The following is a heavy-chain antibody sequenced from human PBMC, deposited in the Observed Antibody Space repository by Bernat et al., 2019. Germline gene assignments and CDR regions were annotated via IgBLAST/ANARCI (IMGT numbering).Heavy chain of an antibody. CDR2: ISGYNGNT. J-gene: IGHJ6*02. CDR3: VAAPTSSDCRSTNGPRGHYYYGVDV. CDR1: GYTFSTYA. V-gene: IGHV1-18*01. Sequence: QVQLVQSGAEVKKPGASVKVSCKTSGYTFSTYAITWVRQAPGQGLEWVGWISGYNGNTRYGEKLQGRVTRTTDTSTSTAYMELRSLRSDDTAVYYCVAAPTSSDCRSTNGPRGHYYYGVDVWGHGTTVTVSS. D-gene: IGHD2-2*01.